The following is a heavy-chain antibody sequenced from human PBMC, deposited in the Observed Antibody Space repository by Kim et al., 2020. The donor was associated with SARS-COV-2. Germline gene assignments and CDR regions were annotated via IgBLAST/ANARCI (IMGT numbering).Heavy chain of an antibody. Sequence: YAGSVKGRFTVSRDNSKNIVYLQLDGLRGGDTATYYCARDVGSNSLDYFDYWGLGTLVTVSS. J-gene: IGHJ4*02. V-gene: IGHV3-30*07. D-gene: IGHD1-1*01. CDR3: ARDVGSNSLDYFDY.